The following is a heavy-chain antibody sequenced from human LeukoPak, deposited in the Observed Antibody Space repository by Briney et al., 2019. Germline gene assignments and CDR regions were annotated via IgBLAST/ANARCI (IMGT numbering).Heavy chain of an antibody. V-gene: IGHV4-34*01. CDR3: ARQRLRYCSGGSCYIDY. D-gene: IGHD2-15*01. CDR1: GGSFSGYY. CDR2: INHSGST. Sequence: SETLSLTCAVYGGSFSGYYWSWIRQPPGKGLEWIGEINHSGSTNYNPSLKSRVTISVDTSKNQFSLKLSSVTAADTAVYYCARQRLRYCSGGSCYIDYWGQGTLVTVSS. J-gene: IGHJ4*02.